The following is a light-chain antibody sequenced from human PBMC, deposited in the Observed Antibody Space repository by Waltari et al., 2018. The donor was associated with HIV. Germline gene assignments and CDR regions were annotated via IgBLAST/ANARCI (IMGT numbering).Light chain of an antibody. CDR1: YGSVSTRNS. Sequence: QSVVTQEPSFSVSPGGTVTLTCGLTYGSVSTRNSPSWYQPPPGPTPRTLIYAKNLRSPGVPDRLSGSSLGNKAALTITGAQADDECDYYCALYMGSGISVFGGGTKVTVL. J-gene: IGLJ3*02. CDR3: ALYMGSGISV. V-gene: IGLV8-61*01. CDR2: AKN.